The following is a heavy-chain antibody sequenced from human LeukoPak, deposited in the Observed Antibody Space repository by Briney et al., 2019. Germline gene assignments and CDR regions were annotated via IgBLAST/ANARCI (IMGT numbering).Heavy chain of an antibody. V-gene: IGHV4-4*07. Sequence: PSETLSLTGTVSGGSISSYYWSWIRQPAGKGLEWIGRIYTSGSTNYNPSLKSRVTMSVDTSKNQFSLKLSSVTAADTAVYYCARSISGSTDASYYYYMDVWGKGTTVTVSS. D-gene: IGHD6-13*01. CDR2: IYTSGST. CDR1: GGSISSYY. J-gene: IGHJ6*03. CDR3: ARSISGSTDASYYYYMDV.